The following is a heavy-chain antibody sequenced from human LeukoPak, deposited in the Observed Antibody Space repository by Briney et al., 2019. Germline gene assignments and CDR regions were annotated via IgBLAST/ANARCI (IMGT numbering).Heavy chain of an antibody. CDR2: ISWNSGSI. D-gene: IGHD6-13*01. CDR1: GFTFDDYA. J-gene: IGHJ4*02. V-gene: IGHV3-9*01. Sequence: PGRSLRLSCAASGFTFDDYAMHWVRQAPGKGLEWVSGISWNSGSIGYADSVKGRFTISRDNAKNSLYLQMNSLRAEDTALYYCAKGEARIAAAGSADYWGQGTLVTVSS. CDR3: AKGEARIAAAGSADY.